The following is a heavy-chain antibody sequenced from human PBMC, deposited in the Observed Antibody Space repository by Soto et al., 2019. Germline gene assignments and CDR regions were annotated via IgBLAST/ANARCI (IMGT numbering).Heavy chain of an antibody. CDR2: IIPIFGTA. J-gene: IGHJ6*02. CDR1: GGTFSSYA. Sequence: QVQLVQSGAEVKKPGSSVKVSCKASGGTFSSYAISWVRQAPGQGLEWMGGIIPIFGTANYAQKFQGRVTITADESTSTAYMELSRLRSEDTAVYYCASSRGFGVVIIGYYYYGMDVWGQGTTVTVSS. V-gene: IGHV1-69*01. CDR3: ASSRGFGVVIIGYYYYGMDV. D-gene: IGHD3-3*01.